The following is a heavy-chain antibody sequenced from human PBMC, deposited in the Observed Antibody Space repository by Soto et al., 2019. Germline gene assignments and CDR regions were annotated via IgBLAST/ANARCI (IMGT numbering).Heavy chain of an antibody. CDR3: AKGAYPGTVAPDSFAFDI. J-gene: IGHJ3*02. CDR2: ISNDGNYK. Sequence: GGSLRLSCAASGFPFSSYGIHWVRQAPGKGLEWVSVISNDGNYKYYAESVKGRFTISRENSKNTLYLQLNSLRAEDTAVYYCAKGAYPGTVAPDSFAFDIWGQGTVVTVSS. CDR1: GFPFSSYG. V-gene: IGHV3-30*18. D-gene: IGHD3-22*01.